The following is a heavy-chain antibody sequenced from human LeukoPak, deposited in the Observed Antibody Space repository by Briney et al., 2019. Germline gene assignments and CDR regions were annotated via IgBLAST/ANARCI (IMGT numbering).Heavy chain of an antibody. Sequence: PSETLSLTCTVSGGSISSSSYYWGWIRQPPGKGLEWIGSIYYSGSTYYNPSLKSRVTISVDTSKNQFSLKLSSVTAADTAVYYCARDGTWGSSPDFDYWGREPWSPSPQ. D-gene: IGHD7-27*01. J-gene: IGHJ4*02. CDR3: ARDGTWGSSPDFDY. V-gene: IGHV4-39*07. CDR2: IYYSGST. CDR1: GGSISSSSYY.